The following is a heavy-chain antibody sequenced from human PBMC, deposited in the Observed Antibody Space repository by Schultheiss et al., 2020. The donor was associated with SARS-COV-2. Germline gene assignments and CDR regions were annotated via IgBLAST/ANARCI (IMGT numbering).Heavy chain of an antibody. Sequence: SETLSLTCAVYGGSFSGYYWSWIRQPPGKGLEWIGSIYYSGSTYYNPSLKSRVTISVDTSKNQFSLKLSSVTAVDTAVYYCARGRRSSIVVASFDPWGQGTLVTVSS. CDR1: GGSFSGYY. CDR2: IYYSGST. CDR3: ARGRRSSIVVASFDP. D-gene: IGHD3-22*01. J-gene: IGHJ5*02. V-gene: IGHV4-34*01.